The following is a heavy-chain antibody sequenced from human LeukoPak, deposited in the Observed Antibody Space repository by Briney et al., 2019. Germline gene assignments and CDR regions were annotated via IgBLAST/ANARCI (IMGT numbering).Heavy chain of an antibody. CDR1: GSRFSNYW. J-gene: IGHJ5*02. D-gene: IGHD2-15*01. V-gene: IGHV5-51*01. Sequence: GGSLQISCKGSGSRFSNYWIGWVRQLPGRGLEGRVIIYPGDSDARYSPSFQGQVTISADESIDTAYLQWSSLKASETAIYYCARGVITATPVYSWGEGALFTASS. CDR3: ARGVITATPVYS. CDR2: IYPGDSDA.